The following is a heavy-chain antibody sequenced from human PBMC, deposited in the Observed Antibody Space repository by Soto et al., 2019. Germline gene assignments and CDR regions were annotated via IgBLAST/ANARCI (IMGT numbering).Heavy chain of an antibody. Sequence: QVQLVQSGAEEKKPGASVKVSCKASGYTFTSYAMHWVRQAPGQRLEWMGWINAGNGNTKYSQKFQGRVTITRDTSASTAYMELSSLRSEDTAVYYCARASVTNDWFDPLGQGTLVTVSS. CDR2: INAGNGNT. CDR1: GYTFTSYA. D-gene: IGHD4-17*01. V-gene: IGHV1-3*05. CDR3: ARASVTNDWFDP. J-gene: IGHJ5*02.